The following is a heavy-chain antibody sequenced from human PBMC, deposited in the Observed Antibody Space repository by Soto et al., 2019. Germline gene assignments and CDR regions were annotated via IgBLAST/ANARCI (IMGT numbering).Heavy chain of an antibody. Sequence: PWGSLRLSCAASGFTFSSYAMSWVRQAPGKGLEWVSAISGSGGSTYYADSVKGRFTISRDNSKNTLYLQMNSLRAEDTAVYYCAKSHCSSTSCLSYYWGQGTLVTVSS. V-gene: IGHV3-23*01. CDR3: AKSHCSSTSCLSYY. J-gene: IGHJ4*02. D-gene: IGHD2-2*01. CDR1: GFTFSSYA. CDR2: ISGSGGST.